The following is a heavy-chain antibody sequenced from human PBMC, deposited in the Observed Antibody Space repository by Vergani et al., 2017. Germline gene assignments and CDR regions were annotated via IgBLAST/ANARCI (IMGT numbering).Heavy chain of an antibody. CDR2: IYHSGST. V-gene: IGHV4-38-2*01. Sequence: QVQLQESGPGLVKPSETLSLTCAVSGYSISSGYYWGWIRQPPGKGLEWIGSIYHSGSTYYNPSLKSRVTISVDTSKNQFSLKLGSVTAADTAVYYCARRDYDILTGYWDAFDIWGQGTMVTVSS. CDR3: ARRDYDILTGYWDAFDI. J-gene: IGHJ3*02. D-gene: IGHD3-9*01. CDR1: GYSISSGYY.